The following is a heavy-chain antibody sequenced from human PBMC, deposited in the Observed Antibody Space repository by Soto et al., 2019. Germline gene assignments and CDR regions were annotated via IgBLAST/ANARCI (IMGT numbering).Heavy chain of an antibody. CDR2: IDNSGGIT. CDR3: AKGGYNYGFLFDC. Sequence: WESLRLRWAASGCTCSAYAMSCVRKAPGKGLEWVSTIDNSGGITYYADSVKGRFTISRDNSKNTLYLQMNSLRAEDTAVYYCAKGGYNYGFLFDCWGQGTLVTVSS. V-gene: IGHV3-23*05. D-gene: IGHD5-18*01. CDR1: GCTCSAYA. J-gene: IGHJ4*02.